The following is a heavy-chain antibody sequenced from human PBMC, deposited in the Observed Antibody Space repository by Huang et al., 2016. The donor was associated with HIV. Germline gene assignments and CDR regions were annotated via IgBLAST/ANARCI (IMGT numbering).Heavy chain of an antibody. CDR2: ISYDGSNK. J-gene: IGHJ4*02. CDR1: GFSFSNYG. CDR3: AKDGADEEWDIDY. V-gene: IGHV3-30*18. Sequence: VQLVESGGGVVQPGRSLRLACAASGFSFSNYGLHWVRQAPGKGLEWVAFISYDGSNKYYAHSVKGRFTISRDTSENKVYLQMNSLRHEDTAVYYCAKDGADEEWDIDYWGQGTLVTVSS. D-gene: IGHD1-26*01.